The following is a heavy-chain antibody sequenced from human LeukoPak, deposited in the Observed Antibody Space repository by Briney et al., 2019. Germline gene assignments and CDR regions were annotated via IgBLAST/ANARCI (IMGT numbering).Heavy chain of an antibody. CDR2: ISYDGSNK. CDR1: GFTFSSYG. Sequence: GRSLRLSCAASGFTFSSYGMHWVRQAPGKGLEWVAVISYDGSNKYYADSVKGRLTISRDNSKNTLYLQMNSLRAEDTAVYYCAKDGVSRLRYFDWLLPGGYFQHWGQGTLVTVSS. J-gene: IGHJ1*01. V-gene: IGHV3-30*18. CDR3: AKDGVSRLRYFDWLLPGGYFQH. D-gene: IGHD3-9*01.